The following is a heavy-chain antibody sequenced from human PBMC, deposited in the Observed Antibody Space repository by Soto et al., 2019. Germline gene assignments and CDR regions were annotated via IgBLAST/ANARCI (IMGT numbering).Heavy chain of an antibody. D-gene: IGHD6-19*01. CDR3: ARLYSSGWYVDY. V-gene: IGHV4-30-4*01. CDR1: GGSISSGDYY. CDR2: IYYSGST. Sequence: SETLSLTCTVSGGSISSGDYYWSWIRQPPGKGLEWIGYIYYSGSTYYNPSLKSRVTISVDTSKNQFSLKLSSVTAADTAVYYCARLYSSGWYVDYWGQGXLVTVYS. J-gene: IGHJ4*02.